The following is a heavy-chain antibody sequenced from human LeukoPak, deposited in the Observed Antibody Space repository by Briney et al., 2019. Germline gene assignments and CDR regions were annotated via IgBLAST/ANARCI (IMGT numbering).Heavy chain of an antibody. CDR2: ISSSGSTI. J-gene: IGHJ6*03. CDR3: ARVGYSSSWSVPDYYYHMDV. Sequence: KSGGSLRLSCAASGFTFSDYYMSWNRQAPGKGLEWVSYISSSGSTIYYADSVKGRFTISRDNAKKSLYLQVKSLRAEDTAVYYCARVGYSSSWSVPDYYYHMDVWGKGTTVTVS. CDR1: GFTFSDYY. V-gene: IGHV3-11*04. D-gene: IGHD6-13*01.